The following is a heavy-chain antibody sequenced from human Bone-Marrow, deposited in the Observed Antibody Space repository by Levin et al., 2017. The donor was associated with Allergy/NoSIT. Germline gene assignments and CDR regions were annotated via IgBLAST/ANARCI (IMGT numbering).Heavy chain of an antibody. CDR3: ARMTAYSVDF. CDR1: GFNFHNSA. J-gene: IGHJ4*02. Sequence: GGSLRLSCAASGFNFHNSALHWVRQAPGRGLEWVAVISHDGTKTYYADSVEGRFTISRDNSKSVLFLEMNSLRTDDTAVFYCARMTAYSVDFWGQGTLLTVSS. CDR2: ISHDGTKT. D-gene: IGHD2-21*01. V-gene: IGHV3-30*04.